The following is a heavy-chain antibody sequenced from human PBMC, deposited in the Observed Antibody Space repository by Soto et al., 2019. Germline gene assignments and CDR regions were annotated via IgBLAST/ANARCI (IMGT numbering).Heavy chain of an antibody. J-gene: IGHJ4*02. CDR1: GYIFTSYG. V-gene: IGHV1-18*01. CDR3: ARDRSALGYCSGGSCWAYDY. CDR2: ISAYNGNT. Sequence: GASVKVSCKASGYIFTSYGISWVRQAPGQRVEWMGWISAYNGNTNYAQKLQGRVTMTTDTSTSTAYMELRSLRSDDTAVYYCARDRSALGYCSGGSCWAYDYWGQGTLVTVSS. D-gene: IGHD2-15*01.